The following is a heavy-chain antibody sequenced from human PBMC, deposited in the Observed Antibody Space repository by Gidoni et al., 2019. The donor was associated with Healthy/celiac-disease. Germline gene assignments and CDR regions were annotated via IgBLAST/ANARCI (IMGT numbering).Heavy chain of an antibody. CDR2: ISYDGSNK. CDR1: GFTFSSSA. Sequence: QVQLVESGGGVVQPGRSLRLSCAASGFTFSSSAMHWVRQAPGKGLEWVAVISYDGSNKYYADSVKGRFTIARDNSKNTLYLQMNSLRAEDTAVYYCARSELRYSYGSVYFDYWGQGTLVTVSS. CDR3: ARSELRYSYGSVYFDY. D-gene: IGHD5-18*01. V-gene: IGHV3-30*04. J-gene: IGHJ4*02.